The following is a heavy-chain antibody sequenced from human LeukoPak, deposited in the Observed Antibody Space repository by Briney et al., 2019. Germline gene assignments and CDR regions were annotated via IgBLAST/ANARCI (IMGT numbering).Heavy chain of an antibody. Sequence: PSETLSLTCAVSGYSISSAYYWGWIRKPPGKGLEWIGSIYHSGSTCYNPSLKSRVTISVDTSKNQFSLKLSSVTAADTAVYYCARIFEIDESSNYDFDYWGQGTLVTVSS. V-gene: IGHV4-38-2*01. J-gene: IGHJ4*02. CDR3: ARIFEIDESSNYDFDY. CDR2: IYHSGST. CDR1: GYSISSAYY. D-gene: IGHD3-10*01.